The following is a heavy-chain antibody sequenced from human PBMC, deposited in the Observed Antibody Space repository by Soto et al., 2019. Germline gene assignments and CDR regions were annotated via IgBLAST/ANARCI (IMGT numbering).Heavy chain of an antibody. CDR2: LYDVDGS. CDR1: GLTISGKKY. J-gene: IGHJ3*01. D-gene: IGHD1-1*01. Sequence: DVQLVESGGGLIQPGESLRLSCAAFGLTISGKKYVAWVRQAPGKGLEWVSALYDVDGSFYADSVKGRFTTSGDSSKTPVYLQMNDLRPDDTAVYYCATWHEREHAYDVWGQGTTVTVSS. CDR3: ATWHEREHAYDV. V-gene: IGHV3-53*01.